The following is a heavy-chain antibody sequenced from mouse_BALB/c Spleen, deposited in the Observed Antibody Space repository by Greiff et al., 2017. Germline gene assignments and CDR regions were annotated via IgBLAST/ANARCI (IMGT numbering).Heavy chain of an antibody. J-gene: IGHJ3*01. V-gene: IGHV14-3*02. CDR1: GFNIKDTY. D-gene: IGHD2-10*02. CDR3: AEYGNYGAY. Sequence: VHVKQSGAELVKPGASVKLSCTASGFNIKDTYMHWVKQRPEQGLEWIGRIDPANGNTKYDPKFQGKATITADTSSNTAYLQLSSLTSEDTAVYYCAEYGNYGAYWGQGTLVTVSA. CDR2: IDPANGNT.